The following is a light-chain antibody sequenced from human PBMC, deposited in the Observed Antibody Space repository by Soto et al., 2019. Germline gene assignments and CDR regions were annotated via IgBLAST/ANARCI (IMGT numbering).Light chain of an antibody. J-gene: IGLJ1*01. Sequence: QSVLTQPASVSGSPGQSITISCTGTSSVVGSYNLVSWYQQHPGKAPKLMIYEGSRRPSGVSNRFSGSKSVNTATLTISGLQAEDEADYYCSSYTSSSTRVFGTGTKVTVL. V-gene: IGLV2-14*02. CDR3: SSYTSSSTRV. CDR2: EGS. CDR1: SSVVGSYNL.